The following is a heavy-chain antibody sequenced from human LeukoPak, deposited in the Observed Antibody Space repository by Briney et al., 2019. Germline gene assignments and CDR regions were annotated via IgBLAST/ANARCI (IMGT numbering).Heavy chain of an antibody. D-gene: IGHD3-3*01. V-gene: IGHV1-18*01. CDR2: ISAYNGNT. CDR1: GYTFTSYG. Sequence: ASVKVSCKASGYTFTSYGISWVRQAPGQGLVWMGWISAYNGNTNYAQKLQGRVTMTTDTSTSTAYMELRSLRSDDTAVYYCARDTSVLEWLLYGAFDIWGQGTMVTVSS. J-gene: IGHJ3*02. CDR3: ARDTSVLEWLLYGAFDI.